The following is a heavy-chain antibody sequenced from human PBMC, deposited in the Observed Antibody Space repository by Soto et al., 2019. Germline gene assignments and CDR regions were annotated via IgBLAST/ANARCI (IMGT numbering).Heavy chain of an antibody. CDR1: GFTFSNFA. CDR2: ISGSGGDT. Sequence: GGSLRLSCAVSGFTFSNFAMSWVRQAPGKGLEWVSAISGSGGDTWYKDSVEGRFTISRDNSKNTLSLHLSSLRSEDTAIYYCAKDRYAYNTAGFDYWGQGTLVTVSS. V-gene: IGHV3-23*01. D-gene: IGHD1-20*01. J-gene: IGHJ4*02. CDR3: AKDRYAYNTAGFDY.